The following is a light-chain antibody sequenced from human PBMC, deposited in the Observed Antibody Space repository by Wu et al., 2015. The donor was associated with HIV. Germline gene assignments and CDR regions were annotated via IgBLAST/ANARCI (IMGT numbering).Light chain of an antibody. J-gene: IGKJ1*01. CDR2: VAR. CDR3: QQSYTTPWT. CDR1: QSINNF. V-gene: IGKV1-39*01. Sequence: DIQMTQSPSSLSASIGDRVTITCRASQSINNFLNWYQQKPGKAPKLLIYVARSFAKSGSHRGSVPVDLGQISTLTISSLQPEDFATYYCQQSYTTPWTFGQGTKV.